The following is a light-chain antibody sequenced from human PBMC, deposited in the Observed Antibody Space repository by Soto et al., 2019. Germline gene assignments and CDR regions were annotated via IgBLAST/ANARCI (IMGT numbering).Light chain of an antibody. CDR2: DVS. CDR3: SSYTSTTTLGVV. J-gene: IGLJ2*01. V-gene: IGLV2-14*03. CDR1: SSDVGGYNY. Sequence: QSALTQPASVSGSPGQSITISCTGTSSDVGGYNYVSWYQLHPGKAPKLMIYDVSHRPSGVSNRFSGSKSGNTASLTISGRQAEDEADYHCSSYTSTTTLGVVFGGGTKLTVL.